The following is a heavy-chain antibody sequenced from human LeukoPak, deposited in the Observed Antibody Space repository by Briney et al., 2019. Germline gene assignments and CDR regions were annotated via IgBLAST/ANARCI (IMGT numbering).Heavy chain of an antibody. Sequence: SETLSLTCAVYGGSFSGYYWSWIRQPPGKGLEWIGEINHSGSTNYNPSLKSRVTISVDTSKNQFSLKLSSVTAADTAVYYCARAWDYGGNGDAFDIWGQGTMVTVSS. V-gene: IGHV4-34*01. J-gene: IGHJ3*02. D-gene: IGHD4-23*01. CDR3: ARAWDYGGNGDAFDI. CDR2: INHSGST. CDR1: GGSFSGYY.